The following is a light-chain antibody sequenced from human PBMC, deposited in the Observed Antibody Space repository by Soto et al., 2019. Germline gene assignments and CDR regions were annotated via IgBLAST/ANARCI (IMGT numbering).Light chain of an antibody. CDR1: QGVSRK. CDR2: GAS. V-gene: IGKV3-15*01. CDR3: QQYHTWTIT. Sequence: DIVMTQSPATLSVAPGERVTFSCRASQGVSRKLAWYQHKPGQAPRHLISGASTGATGIPARFSGSGSGTEFTLTITSLQSEDCAIYYCQQYHTWTITFGGGTKVDIK. J-gene: IGKJ4*01.